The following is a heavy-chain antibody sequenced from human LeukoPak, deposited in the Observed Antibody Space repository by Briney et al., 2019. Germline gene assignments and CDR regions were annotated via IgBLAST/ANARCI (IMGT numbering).Heavy chain of an antibody. CDR2: IIDSGEST. V-gene: IGHV3-23*01. D-gene: IGHD3-16*01. CDR3: AKLGGQELHNYYVAV. Sequence: GGSLRLSCAAPGFTFSSYAMSWVRQAPGKGLEWVSGIIDSGESTYYANFAKGRFTISRDNSNNTLYLQMNSLRAEDTAVYYCAKLGGQELHNYYVAVCGKGTTVAVSS. CDR1: GFTFSSYA. J-gene: IGHJ6*03.